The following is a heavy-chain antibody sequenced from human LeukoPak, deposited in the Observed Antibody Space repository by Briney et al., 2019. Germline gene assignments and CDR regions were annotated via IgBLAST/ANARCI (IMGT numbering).Heavy chain of an antibody. D-gene: IGHD5-24*01. V-gene: IGHV3-23*01. Sequence: PGGSLRLSCAAPGFTFSSSSISWVRQAPGKGLEWVSAITDAVGGTHYADSVKGRFTISSDNSKNTLYLQMNSLRTEDTAVYYCAKNGDGYNYASGGDYWGQGTLVTVSS. J-gene: IGHJ4*02. CDR3: AKNGDGYNYASGGDY. CDR2: ITDAVGGT. CDR1: GFTFSSSS.